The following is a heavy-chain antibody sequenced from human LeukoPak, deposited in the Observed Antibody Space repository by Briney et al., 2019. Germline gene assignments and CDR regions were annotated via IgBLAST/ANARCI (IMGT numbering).Heavy chain of an antibody. CDR1: GFTFSSYA. J-gene: IGHJ3*02. D-gene: IGHD7-27*01. CDR2: ISGSGGTT. Sequence: GGSLRLSCAASGFTFSSYAMSWVRQAPGKGLEWVSAISGSGGTTYTADSVKGRFTISRDNSKNTLYLQMNSLRAEDTAVYYCARDLNWGAFDIRGQGTMVSVSS. V-gene: IGHV3-23*01. CDR3: ARDLNWGAFDI.